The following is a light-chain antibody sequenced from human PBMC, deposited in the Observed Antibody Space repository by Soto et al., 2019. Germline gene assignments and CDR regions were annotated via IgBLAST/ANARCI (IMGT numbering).Light chain of an antibody. CDR2: KTD. V-gene: IGLV1-44*01. Sequence: QSVLTQPPSASGNPGQRVTISCSGSSANLARNSVNWYQQFPGTAPKLLIHKTDQRPSGVPDRFSGSKSGTSASLAITGLQSEDEGHYYCASWDDSLNIWVFGGGTMLTVL. J-gene: IGLJ3*02. CDR3: ASWDDSLNIWV. CDR1: SANLARNS.